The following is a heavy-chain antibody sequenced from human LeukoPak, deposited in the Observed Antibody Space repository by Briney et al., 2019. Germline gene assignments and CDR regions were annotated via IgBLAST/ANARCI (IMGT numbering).Heavy chain of an antibody. Sequence: PSETLSLTCTVSGGSISSYYWSWIRQPPGKGLEWIGYIYTSGSTNYNPSLKSRVTISVDTSKNQFSLKLSSVTAADTAVYYCARGRVGGVVVPAAILDYWGQGTLVTVSS. J-gene: IGHJ4*02. D-gene: IGHD2-2*02. V-gene: IGHV4-4*09. CDR1: GGSISSYY. CDR3: ARGRVGGVVVPAAILDY. CDR2: IYTSGST.